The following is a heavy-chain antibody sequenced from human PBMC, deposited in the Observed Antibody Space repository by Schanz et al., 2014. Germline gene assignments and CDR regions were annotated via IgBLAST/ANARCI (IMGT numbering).Heavy chain of an antibody. D-gene: IGHD3-16*01. V-gene: IGHV1-46*03. J-gene: IGHJ4*02. CDR2: INPIGGST. CDR1: GYTFTNFF. CDR3: ARGSPEKMSRGELDY. Sequence: QVHLVQSGAEVHKPGASLKISCKASGYTFTNFFLHWVRQAPGQGLEWMGIINPIGGSTTYAQKFRGAVTLTTGTPTDTADLELTSLRSEDTAVYYCARGSPEKMSRGELDYWGQGTLVTVSS.